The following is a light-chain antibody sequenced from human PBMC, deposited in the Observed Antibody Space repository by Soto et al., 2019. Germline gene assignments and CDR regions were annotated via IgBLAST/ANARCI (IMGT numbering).Light chain of an antibody. CDR2: EVS. V-gene: IGLV2-14*01. J-gene: IGLJ3*02. CDR1: TSDVGGYNY. Sequence: QSVLTQPASVSGSPGQSITFSCTGTTSDVGGYNYVSWYQQHPGKAPKLMIFEVSNRPSGVSNRFSGSKSGNTASLTISGLQAEDEADYYCSSYTTSNTWVFGGGTKLTVL. CDR3: SSYTTSNTWV.